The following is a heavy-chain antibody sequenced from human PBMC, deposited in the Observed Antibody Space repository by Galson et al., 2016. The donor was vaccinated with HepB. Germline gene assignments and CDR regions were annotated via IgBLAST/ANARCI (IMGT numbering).Heavy chain of an antibody. J-gene: IGHJ4*02. CDR3: TREIHAYSGYDLFDY. Sequence: SLRLSCATSGFTFGDYAMSWFRQAPGKGLEWVSFIRGKAYSGTTEYAASVKGRFTISRDDSKNIVYLQMNSLKTEDTGVYYCTREIHAYSGYDLFDYWGQGTLVTVSS. D-gene: IGHD5-12*01. V-gene: IGHV3-49*03. CDR1: GFTFGDYA. CDR2: IRGKAYSGTT.